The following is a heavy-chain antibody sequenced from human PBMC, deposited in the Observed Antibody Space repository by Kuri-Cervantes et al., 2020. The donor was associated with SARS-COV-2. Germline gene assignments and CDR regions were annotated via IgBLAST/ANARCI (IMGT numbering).Heavy chain of an antibody. Sequence: GGSLRLSCAASGFTFSDYYMSWIRQAPGKGLEWVSYISSSSSYTNYADSVKGRFTISRDNAKNSLYLQMNSLRAEDTAVYYCARAPIYCSSTSCYGAYGMDVWGQGTTVTVSS. D-gene: IGHD2-2*01. V-gene: IGHV3-11*05. J-gene: IGHJ6*02. CDR1: GFTFSDYY. CDR3: ARAPIYCSSTSCYGAYGMDV. CDR2: ISSSSSYT.